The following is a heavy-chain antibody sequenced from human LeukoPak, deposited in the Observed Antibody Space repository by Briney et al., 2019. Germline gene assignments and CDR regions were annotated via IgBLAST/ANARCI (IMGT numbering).Heavy chain of an antibody. CDR2: IYPGDSDT. D-gene: IGHD4-17*01. J-gene: IGHJ6*04. CDR3: ARHGENGDYGYYGMDV. CDR1: GYSFTSYW. V-gene: IGHV5-51*01. Sequence: GESLNISCPGYGYSFTSYWIGWAGQTPGKGMEWMGIIYPGDSDTRYSPSFQGQVTISANKSISTAYLQWSSLKASDTAMYYCARHGENGDYGYYGMDVWGEGTTVTVSS.